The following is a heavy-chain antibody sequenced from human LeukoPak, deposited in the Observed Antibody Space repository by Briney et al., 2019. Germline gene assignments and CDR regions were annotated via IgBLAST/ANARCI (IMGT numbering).Heavy chain of an antibody. V-gene: IGHV4-30-4*08. Sequence: PSETLSLTCTVSGGSISSGGYYWSWIRQHPGKGLEWIGTIHNSGSTYYNPSLNSRVTLSVDTSKNQFSLKLSSVTAADTAVYYCARVRRVTDAFDIWGQGTMVTVSS. CDR2: IHNSGST. CDR3: ARVRRVTDAFDI. D-gene: IGHD2-21*02. J-gene: IGHJ3*02. CDR1: GGSISSGGYY.